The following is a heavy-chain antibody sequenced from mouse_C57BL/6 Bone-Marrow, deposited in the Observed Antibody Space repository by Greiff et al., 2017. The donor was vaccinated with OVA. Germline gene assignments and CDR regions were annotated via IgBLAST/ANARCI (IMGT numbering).Heavy chain of an antibody. D-gene: IGHD2-4*01. CDR1: GYTFTSYW. CDR2: IHPNSGST. J-gene: IGHJ3*01. Sequence: QVQLQQPGAELVMPGASVKLSCKASGYTFTSYWMHWVKQRPGQGLEWIGMIHPNSGSTNYNEKFKSKATLTVDKSSSTAYMQLSSLTSEDSAVYYCAREGGCDYDEGFAYWGQGTLVTVSA. CDR3: AREGGCDYDEGFAY. V-gene: IGHV1-64*01.